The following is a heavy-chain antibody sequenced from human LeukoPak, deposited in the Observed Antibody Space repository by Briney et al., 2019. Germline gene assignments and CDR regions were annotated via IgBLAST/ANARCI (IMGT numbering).Heavy chain of an antibody. V-gene: IGHV1-46*01. D-gene: IGHD5-24*01. CDR3: ARGREPDGYTSYFEY. Sequence: AASVKVSCKASGYTFTSYDMHWVRQAPGQGLEWMGIINPNGGSTSYAQKFQGRVTMTRNISMSTDYMELSSLRSEVTAVYYRARGREPDGYTSYFEYWGQGTLVTVSS. CDR1: GYTFTSYD. J-gene: IGHJ4*02. CDR2: INPNGGST.